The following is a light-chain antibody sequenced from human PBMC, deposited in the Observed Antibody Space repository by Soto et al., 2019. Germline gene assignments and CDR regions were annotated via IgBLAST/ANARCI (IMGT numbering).Light chain of an antibody. CDR3: QQYRSSPYT. Sequence: EILLTQSPGTLSLSPGERATLSCRASQSVRNNYVAWYQQKPGQARRLLISGASGRATGIPDRFSGSGSGADFTLTISRLEPEDFAVYYCQQYRSSPYTFGQGTKLEI. CDR1: QSVRNNY. V-gene: IGKV3-20*01. CDR2: GAS. J-gene: IGKJ2*01.